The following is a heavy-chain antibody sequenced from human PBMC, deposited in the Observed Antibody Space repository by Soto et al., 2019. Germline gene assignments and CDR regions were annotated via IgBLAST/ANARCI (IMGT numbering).Heavy chain of an antibody. CDR1: GFTFSGYS. CDR3: GKDYGLPYGSAWHVGGMDV. J-gene: IGHJ6*02. Sequence: GGSLRLSCTASGFTFSGYSMNWVRQAPGKGLEWVSYITATTNIMYYADSVRGRFTISRDNAKNSLYLQMNSLRDEDKAVYYCGKDYGLPYGSAWHVGGMDVWGQGTTVTVSS. D-gene: IGHD6-19*01. CDR2: ITATTNIM. V-gene: IGHV3-48*02.